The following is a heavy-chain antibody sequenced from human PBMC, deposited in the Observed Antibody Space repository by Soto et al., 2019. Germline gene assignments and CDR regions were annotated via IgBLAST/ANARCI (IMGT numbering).Heavy chain of an antibody. V-gene: IGHV4-31*03. D-gene: IGHD3-3*02. CDR2: IYYSGST. CDR1: GGSISSGDYY. J-gene: IGHJ6*02. CDR3: ARAPLISIFFAYGMDV. Sequence: QVQLQESGPGLVKPSQTLSLTCTVSGGSISSGDYYWIWIRQHPGKGLEWIGYIYYSGSTYYNPSLSSRITLSVVTSRSQFSPKLGSVTAADTAVYYCARAPLISIFFAYGMDVWGQGTTVTVSS.